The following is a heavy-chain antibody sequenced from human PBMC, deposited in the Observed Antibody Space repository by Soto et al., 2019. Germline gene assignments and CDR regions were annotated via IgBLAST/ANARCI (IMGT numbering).Heavy chain of an antibody. CDR2: IIPIFGTA. CDR1: GGTFSSYA. Sequence: ASVKVSCKASGGTFSSYAISWVRQAPGQGLEWMGGIIPIFGTANYAQKFQGRVTITADESTSTAYMELSSLRSEDTAVYYCARLVVTIFGVIAYYYNGMDVWGQGTTVTVSS. J-gene: IGHJ6*02. CDR3: ARLVVTIFGVIAYYYNGMDV. V-gene: IGHV1-69*13. D-gene: IGHD3-3*01.